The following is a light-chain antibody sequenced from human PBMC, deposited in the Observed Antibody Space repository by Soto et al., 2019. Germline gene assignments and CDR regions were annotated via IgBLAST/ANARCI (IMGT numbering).Light chain of an antibody. V-gene: IGLV2-8*01. CDR1: SSDVGAYNY. J-gene: IGLJ2*01. CDR2: EVT. CDR3: SSYAGSTYVE. Sequence: QSALTQPPSASGSPGQSVTISCTGTSSDVGAYNYVSWYQQLPGKAPKLMIYEVTQRPSGVPDRFSGSKSGTTASLTVSGLQAEDEADYYCSSYAGSTYVEFGGGTKLTVL.